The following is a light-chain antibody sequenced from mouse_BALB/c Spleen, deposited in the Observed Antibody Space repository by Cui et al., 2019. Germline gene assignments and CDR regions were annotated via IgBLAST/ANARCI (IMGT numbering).Light chain of an antibody. CDR1: QSIVHSNGTTY. V-gene: IGKV1-117*01. CDR3: FQGSHVRT. J-gene: IGKJ1*01. Sequence: DVLMTQPPPSLPVSLGDHSSISCRTSQSIVHSNGTTYLELYLQKPGQSPKLLIYKVSIRFSVVPDRFSGSGSGTDFTLKISRVEAEDLGFYYCFQGSHVRTFGGGTKLEIK. CDR2: KVS.